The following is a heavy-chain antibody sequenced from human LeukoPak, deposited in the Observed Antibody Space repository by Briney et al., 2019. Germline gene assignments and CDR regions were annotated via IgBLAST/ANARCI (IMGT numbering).Heavy chain of an antibody. Sequence: ASVKVSCKASGYTFTSYGISWVRQAPGQGLEWMGWISAYNGNTNYAQKLQGRVTMTTDTSTSTAYMELRSLRSDDTAVYYCARDLANYGDYDRGYWGQGTQVTVSS. CDR2: ISAYNGNT. CDR1: GYTFTSYG. J-gene: IGHJ4*02. D-gene: IGHD4-17*01. V-gene: IGHV1-18*01. CDR3: ARDLANYGDYDRGY.